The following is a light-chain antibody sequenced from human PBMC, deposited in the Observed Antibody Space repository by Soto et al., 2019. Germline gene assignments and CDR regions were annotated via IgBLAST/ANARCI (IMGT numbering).Light chain of an antibody. Sequence: QSVLTQPPSVSAAPGQKVTISCSGNNFSIGSNYVSWYQHRPGTAPTLLIYDNINRASGIPDQSSGSKSGTSGTLGIAGRPTGDEADYYCGTWDSSLSAVVFGGGTQLTVL. CDR1: NFSIGSNY. CDR3: GTWDSSLSAVV. CDR2: DNI. V-gene: IGLV1-51*01. J-gene: IGLJ2*01.